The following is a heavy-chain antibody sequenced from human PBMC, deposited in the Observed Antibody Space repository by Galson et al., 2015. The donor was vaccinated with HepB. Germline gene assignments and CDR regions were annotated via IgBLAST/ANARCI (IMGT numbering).Heavy chain of an antibody. CDR3: ARCPSSVPYQFDH. D-gene: IGHD3-10*02. Sequence: QSGAEVKKPGESLTISCKASGYRFTDYWINWVRQMPGKGLEWMGRIDPNDSYTYYSLSFRGYVTISVDKSLTTAYLQWNSLRASDTAMYYCARCPSSVPYQFDHWGQGILVTVSS. CDR2: IDPNDSYT. V-gene: IGHV5-10-1*01. J-gene: IGHJ4*02. CDR1: GYRFTDYW.